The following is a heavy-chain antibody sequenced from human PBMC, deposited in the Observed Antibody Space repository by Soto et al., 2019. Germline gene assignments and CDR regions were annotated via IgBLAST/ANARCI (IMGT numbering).Heavy chain of an antibody. J-gene: IGHJ6*02. CDR1: GFSFDDYA. CDR2: ISWNSGTI. CDR3: AKSTGGTANGMGV. Sequence: EVQVVESGGGLVQPGRSLRLSCAASGFSFDDYARHWVRQAPGKGLEWVSGISWNSGTIGYADSVKGRFTISRDNAKNSRYLQMNSLRAEDTALYYCAKSTGGTANGMGVWGQGTTVTVS. V-gene: IGHV3-9*01. D-gene: IGHD2-8*02.